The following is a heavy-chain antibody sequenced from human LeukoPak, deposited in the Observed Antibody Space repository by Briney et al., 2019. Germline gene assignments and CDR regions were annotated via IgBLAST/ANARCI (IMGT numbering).Heavy chain of an antibody. CDR2: MNPNSGNT. J-gene: IGHJ6*02. V-gene: IGHV1-8*01. D-gene: IGHD3-9*01. CDR1: GYTFTSYD. CDR3: ATGPGLRYFDWFPYYYYGMDV. Sequence: ASVKVSCKASGYTFTSYDINWVRQATGQGLEWMGWMNPNSGNTRYAQKFQGRVTMTRNTSISTAYMELSSLRSEDTAVYYCATGPGLRYFDWFPYYYYGMDVWGQGTTVTVSS.